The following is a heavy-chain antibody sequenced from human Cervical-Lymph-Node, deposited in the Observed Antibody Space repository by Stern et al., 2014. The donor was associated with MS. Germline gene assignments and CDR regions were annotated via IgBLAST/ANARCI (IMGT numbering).Heavy chain of an antibody. V-gene: IGHV5-51*03. CDR2: IYPGDSDN. D-gene: IGHD2-21*01. Sequence: VQLVQSGAEVKKPGESLKISCKGSGYRFTMYWIGWVRQMPGKGLEWMGIIYPGDSDNRYSPSFQRQVTTYAAKSITTASLRLGSLKASDTAMYYCARPYCTYTSCYSLDAFEIWGQGTMVTVSS. J-gene: IGHJ3*02. CDR3: ARPYCTYTSCYSLDAFEI. CDR1: GYRFTMYW.